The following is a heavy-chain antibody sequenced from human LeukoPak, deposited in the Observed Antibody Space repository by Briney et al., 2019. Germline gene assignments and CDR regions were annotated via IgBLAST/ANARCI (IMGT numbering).Heavy chain of an antibody. CDR2: INHSGST. CDR3: ASNSFDYYGSGSYSVDY. CDR1: GGSFSGYY. D-gene: IGHD3-10*01. V-gene: IGHV4-34*01. Sequence: PSETLSLTCAIDGGSFSGYYWIWIRKPPGKGLEWIGEINHSGSTNYNPSLKSRVTISVDTSKNQFSLKLSSVTAADTAVYYCASNSFDYYGSGSYSVDYWGQGTLVTVSS. J-gene: IGHJ4*02.